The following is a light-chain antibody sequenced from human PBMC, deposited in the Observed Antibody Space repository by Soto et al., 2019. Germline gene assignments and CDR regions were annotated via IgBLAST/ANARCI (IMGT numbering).Light chain of an antibody. J-gene: IGLJ2*01. CDR2: EVS. V-gene: IGLV2-8*01. Sequence: QSALTQPPSASGSSGQSVTISCTGTSSDVGGYNYVSWYRQHPGKAPKLMIYEVSKRPSGVPDRFSGSKSGNTASLTVSGLQAEDEADYYCSSYAGTHVVFGGGTKLTVL. CDR1: SSDVGGYNY. CDR3: SSYAGTHVV.